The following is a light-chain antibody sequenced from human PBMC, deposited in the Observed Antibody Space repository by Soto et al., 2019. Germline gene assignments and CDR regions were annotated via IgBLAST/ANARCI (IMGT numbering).Light chain of an antibody. V-gene: IGLV2-23*01. CDR2: EGS. CDR3: CSDAGSSTDVV. CDR1: SSDVGSYNL. Sequence: QSALTQPASVSGSPGQSVTISCTGTSSDVGSYNLVSWYQQHPGKAPKLMIYEGSKRPSGVSNRFSGSNSGNTASLTISGLQAEDEADYYCCSDAGSSTDVVFGGGTKLTVL. J-gene: IGLJ2*01.